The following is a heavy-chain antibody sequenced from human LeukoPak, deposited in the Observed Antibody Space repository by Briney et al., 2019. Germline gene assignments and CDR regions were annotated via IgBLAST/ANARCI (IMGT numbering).Heavy chain of an antibody. J-gene: IGHJ4*02. CDR1: GFNFDRYT. Sequence: GGSLRLSCATSGFNFDRYTIHWVRPAPGKGLEWVSLAGWAGGTTFYSDSVRGRFTISRDSGRKSVYLQMNSLTTDDTAFYFCAKELDTMFFDYWGQGALVTVSS. D-gene: IGHD3-10*02. V-gene: IGHV3-43*01. CDR2: AGWAGGTT. CDR3: AKELDTMFFDY.